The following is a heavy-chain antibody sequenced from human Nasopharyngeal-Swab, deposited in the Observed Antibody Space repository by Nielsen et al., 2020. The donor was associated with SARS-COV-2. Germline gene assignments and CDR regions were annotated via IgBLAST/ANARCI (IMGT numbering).Heavy chain of an antibody. Sequence: SCAASGFTFSSYAMHWVRQAPGKGLEWVAVISYDGSNKYYADSVKGRFTISRDNSKNTLYLQMNSLRAEDTAVYYCARDGGRGSYLDYWGQGTLVTVSS. J-gene: IGHJ4*02. CDR2: ISYDGSNK. V-gene: IGHV3-30-3*01. CDR1: GFTFSSYA. D-gene: IGHD1-26*01. CDR3: ARDGGRGSYLDY.